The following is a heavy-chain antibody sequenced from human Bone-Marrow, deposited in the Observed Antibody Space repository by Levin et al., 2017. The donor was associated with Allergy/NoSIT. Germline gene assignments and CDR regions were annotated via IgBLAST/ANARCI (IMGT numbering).Heavy chain of an antibody. V-gene: IGHV2-5*02. CDR2: IYWDDDK. D-gene: IGHD3-10*01. Sequence: GSGPTLVKPTQTLTLTCTFSGFSLSTPGVGVGWIRQPPGKALEWLALIYWDDDKRYRPSLKNRITITKDTSKNQVVLTMTNMDPLDTGTYYCAHRPRSGGRFGVISDLFDIWGQGTVVTISS. J-gene: IGHJ3*02. CDR3: AHRPRSGGRFGVISDLFDI. CDR1: GFSLSTPGVG.